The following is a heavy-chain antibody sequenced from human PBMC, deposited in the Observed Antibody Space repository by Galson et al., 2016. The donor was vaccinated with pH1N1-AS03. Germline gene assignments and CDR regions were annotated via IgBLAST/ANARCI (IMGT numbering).Heavy chain of an antibody. Sequence: VSGDSISSGDYSWSWIRQTPGKGLESIGYIYESGRTYFSPSLKSRVTISIDRSKNQFSLELKSVTAADTAVYYCARDRTYCSGGSCYADGYDPWGQGILVTVSS. J-gene: IGHJ5*02. D-gene: IGHD2-15*01. CDR2: IYESGRT. CDR1: GDSISSGDYS. CDR3: ARDRTYCSGGSCYADGYDP. V-gene: IGHV4-30-2*01.